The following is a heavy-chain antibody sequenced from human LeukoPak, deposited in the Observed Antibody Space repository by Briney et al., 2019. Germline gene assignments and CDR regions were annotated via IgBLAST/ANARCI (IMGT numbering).Heavy chain of an antibody. V-gene: IGHV4-59*08. CDR3: ARHLRAGSPLFDY. CDR2: IYYSGYT. Sequence: PSETLSLTCTVSGGSISNYYWSWIRQPPGKGLEWIGYIYYSGYTNYSPSLKSRVTISVDTSKNQFSLKLSSVTAADTAVYYCARHLRAGSPLFDYWGQGTLVTVSS. J-gene: IGHJ4*02. CDR1: GGSISNYY. D-gene: IGHD3-10*01.